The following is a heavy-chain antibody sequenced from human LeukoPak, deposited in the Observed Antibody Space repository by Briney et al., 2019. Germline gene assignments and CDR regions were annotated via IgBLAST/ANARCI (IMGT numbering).Heavy chain of an antibody. CDR1: GYTFSGNY. V-gene: IGHV1-2*02. CDR2: INPNSGGT. D-gene: IGHD6-6*01. J-gene: IGHJ3*02. Sequence: GASVKVYCKASGYTFSGNYMHWVRQAPGQGLEWMGWINPNSGGTNYAQKFQGRVTMTRDTSISTAYMELSRLRSDDTAVYYCARAARIAARPGAFDIWGQGTMVTVSS. CDR3: ARAARIAARPGAFDI.